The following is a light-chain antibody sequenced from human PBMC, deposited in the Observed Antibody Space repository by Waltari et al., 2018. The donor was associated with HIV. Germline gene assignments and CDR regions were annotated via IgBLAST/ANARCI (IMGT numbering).Light chain of an antibody. CDR1: QRIGNI. CDR2: TAS. Sequence: DIQMTQSPSTLSAFVGDRVTITCRASQRIGNILSWYQQKPGKAPKLLIYTASGLESGVPSRCSGGGSGTYFTLTISSLQPDDVATYCCQQYNQYSRTFGQGTKVEI. J-gene: IGKJ1*01. V-gene: IGKV1-5*03. CDR3: QQYNQYSRT.